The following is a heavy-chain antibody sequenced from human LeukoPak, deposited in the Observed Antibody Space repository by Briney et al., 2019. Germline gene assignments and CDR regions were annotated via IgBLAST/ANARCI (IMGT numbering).Heavy chain of an antibody. D-gene: IGHD3-9*01. CDR2: IEQDGGEE. J-gene: IGHJ4*02. CDR3: ARGRYVDWLFDY. Sequence: PGGSLRLSCAASGFDFSRYWMTWVRQAPGKGLEWVANIEQDGGEEYYVDSVKGRFTISRDNPKNSLYLQMNTLRVEDTAVYYCARGRYVDWLFDYWGQGTLVTVSS. CDR1: GFDFSRYW. V-gene: IGHV3-7*03.